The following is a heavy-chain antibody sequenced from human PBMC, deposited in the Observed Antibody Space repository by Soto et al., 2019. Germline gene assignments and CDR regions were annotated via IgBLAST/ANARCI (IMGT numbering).Heavy chain of an antibody. CDR2: IRSKANSYAT. CDR1: GFTFSGSA. V-gene: IGHV3-73*01. J-gene: IGHJ3*02. Sequence: GGSLRLSYAASGFTFSGSAMHWVRPASGKGLEWVGRIRSKANSYATAYAPSVKGRFTISRDDSKNTAYLQMNSLKTEDTAVYYCTRLRRDGHNSAFDIWGQGTMVTVSS. CDR3: TRLRRDGHNSAFDI.